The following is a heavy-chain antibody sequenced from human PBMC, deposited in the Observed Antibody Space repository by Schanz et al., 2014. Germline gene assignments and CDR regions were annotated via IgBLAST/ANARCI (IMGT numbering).Heavy chain of an antibody. Sequence: QVQLVQSGAEVKKPGASVKVSCKASGYTFTSYYMHWVRQAPGQGLEWMGIINPSGGSTSYAQKFQGRVTMTRDTSTSTVYMELRNVRYDDTAMYYCARGIPYCSSTSCSGLDAYDVWGQGTLVTDSS. CDR1: GYTFTSYY. D-gene: IGHD2-2*01. CDR3: ARGIPYCSSTSCSGLDAYDV. J-gene: IGHJ3*01. V-gene: IGHV1-46*01. CDR2: INPSGGST.